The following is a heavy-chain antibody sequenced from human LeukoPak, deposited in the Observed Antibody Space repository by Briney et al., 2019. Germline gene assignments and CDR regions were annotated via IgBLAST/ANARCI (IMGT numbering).Heavy chain of an antibody. CDR1: DGSVSGYY. D-gene: IGHD3-9*01. V-gene: IGHV4-59*02. CDR3: ARILTSVDWAHYYGMDV. J-gene: IGHJ6*02. Sequence: SETLSLTCTVSDGSVSGYYWTWIRQPAGGGLEWIGYIYYNGNINYNPSLKSRLTMSVDTSKNQFSLRLSSVTAADTAVYYCARILTSVDWAHYYGMDVWGQGATVIVSS. CDR2: IYYNGNI.